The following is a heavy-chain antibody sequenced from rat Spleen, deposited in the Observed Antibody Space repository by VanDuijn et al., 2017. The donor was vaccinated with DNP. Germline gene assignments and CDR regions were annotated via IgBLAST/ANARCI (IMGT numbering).Heavy chain of an antibody. CDR2: ISSDGST. J-gene: IGHJ2*01. V-gene: IGHV2-19*01. CDR1: GFSLTDYS. D-gene: IGHD1-11*01. Sequence: QVHLKESGPGMVQPSQTLSLTCTVSGFSLTDYSVHWVRQPPGKVLEWIATISSDGSTYYNSALKSRLSISRDTSKNQVFLKMNSLQTEDTAFCYCAREGYGNYYFDYWGQGVMVTVSS. CDR3: AREGYGNYYFDY.